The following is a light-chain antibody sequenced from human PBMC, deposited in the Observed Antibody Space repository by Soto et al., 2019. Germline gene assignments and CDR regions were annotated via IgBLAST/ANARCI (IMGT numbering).Light chain of an antibody. CDR3: GTWDSSLTTFV. Sequence: QSVLTQPPSVSAAPGQKVTMSCSGSSSNIGKYYVSWHQQLLGTAPKLLIYENDKRPSGIPDRFSGSKSGTSATLGITGPQTGDEADYYCGTWDSSLTTFVFGTGTKVTVL. V-gene: IGLV1-51*02. CDR1: SSNIGKYY. CDR2: END. J-gene: IGLJ1*01.